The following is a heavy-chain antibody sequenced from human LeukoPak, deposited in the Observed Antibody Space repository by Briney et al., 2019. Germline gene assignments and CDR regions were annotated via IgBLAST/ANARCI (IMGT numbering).Heavy chain of an antibody. Sequence: GASVKVSCKVSGYTLTELSMHWVRQAPGKGLEWMGGFDPEDGETIYAQKFQGRVTMTEDTSTDTAYMELSSLRSEDTAVYYCATVDVSGQLSRRTNWFDPWGQGTLVTVSS. V-gene: IGHV1-24*01. CDR1: GYTLTELS. CDR2: FDPEDGET. CDR3: ATVDVSGQLSRRTNWFDP. J-gene: IGHJ5*02. D-gene: IGHD6-6*01.